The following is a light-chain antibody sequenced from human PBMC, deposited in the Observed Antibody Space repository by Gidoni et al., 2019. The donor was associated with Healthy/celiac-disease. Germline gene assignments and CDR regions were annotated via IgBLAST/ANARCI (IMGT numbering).Light chain of an antibody. V-gene: IGLV3-25*02. J-gene: IGLJ2*01. CDR1: ALPKQY. Sequence: SYELTQPPSVSAAPGQTARITCSGDALPKQYAYWYQQKPGQAPVLVIYKDRERPSGIPERFSGSSSGTTVTLTISGVQAEDEADYYCQSADSSGTSVFGGGTKLTVL. CDR2: KDR. CDR3: QSADSSGTSV.